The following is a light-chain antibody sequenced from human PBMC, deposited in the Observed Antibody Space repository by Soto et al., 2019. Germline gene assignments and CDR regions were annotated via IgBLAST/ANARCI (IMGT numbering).Light chain of an antibody. CDR3: QQYGSSPL. V-gene: IGKV3-15*01. J-gene: IGKJ5*01. CDR2: GAS. CDR1: QSVRSN. Sequence: EIVMTQSPATLSVSPGERATLSCRASQSVRSNLAWYQQKPGQAPRLLIYGASTRATGIPARFSGSGSGTEFTLTISRLEPEDFAVYYCQQYGSSPLFGQGTRLEIK.